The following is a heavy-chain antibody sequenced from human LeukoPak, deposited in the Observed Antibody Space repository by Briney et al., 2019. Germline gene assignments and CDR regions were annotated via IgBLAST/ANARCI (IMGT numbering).Heavy chain of an antibody. D-gene: IGHD3-10*01. Sequence: GGSLRLSCAASGFTFSSYGMHWVRQAPGKGLEWVAVISYDGSNKYYADFVKGRFTISRDNSKNTLYLQMNRLRAEDTAVYYCAKDREYYYGSGSDYWGQGTLVTVSS. J-gene: IGHJ4*02. CDR1: GFTFSSYG. CDR2: ISYDGSNK. V-gene: IGHV3-30*18. CDR3: AKDREYYYGSGSDY.